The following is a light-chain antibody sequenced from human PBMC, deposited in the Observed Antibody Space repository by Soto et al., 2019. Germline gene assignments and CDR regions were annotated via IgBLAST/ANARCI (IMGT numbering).Light chain of an antibody. CDR3: SSFTTSATWV. V-gene: IGLV2-14*03. J-gene: IGLJ3*02. CDR1: NRDVGSYNY. Sequence: QAASVSGSPGQSITISCTGTNRDVGSYNYVSWYQQHPGKAPKLMIYHVTSRPSGVSDRFSGSKSGNTASLTISGLQTDDEADYYCSSFTTSATWVFGGGTKLTVL. CDR2: HVT.